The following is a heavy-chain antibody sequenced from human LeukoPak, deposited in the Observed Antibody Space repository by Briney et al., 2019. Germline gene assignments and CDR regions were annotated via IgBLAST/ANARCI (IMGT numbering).Heavy chain of an antibody. CDR3: AKEGRFLEWLPVDY. V-gene: IGHV3-48*01. J-gene: IGHJ4*02. Sequence: GGSLRLSCAASGFTFSSYSMNWVRQAPGKGLEWVSYISSSSSTIYYADSVKGRFTISRDNAKNSLYLQMNSLRAEDTAVYYCAKEGRFLEWLPVDYWGQGTLVTVSS. CDR2: ISSSSSTI. CDR1: GFTFSSYS. D-gene: IGHD3-3*01.